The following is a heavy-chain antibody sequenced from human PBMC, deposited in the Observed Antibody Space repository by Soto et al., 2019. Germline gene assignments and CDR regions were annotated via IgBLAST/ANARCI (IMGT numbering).Heavy chain of an antibody. CDR3: ARSQGSSTSLEIYYYYYYGMDV. CDR2: IIPIPGTA. CDR1: GGTFGSYA. V-gene: IGHV1-69*01. J-gene: IGHJ6*02. D-gene: IGHD2-2*01. Sequence: QVQLVQSGAEVKKPGSSVKVSCKASGGTFGSYAISWVRQAPGQGLEWMGGIIPIPGTANYAQKFQGRVTIAADESTSPDYMELSSLRAEDTTVYYCARSQGSSTSLEIYYYYYYGMDVLGQGTTVTVSS.